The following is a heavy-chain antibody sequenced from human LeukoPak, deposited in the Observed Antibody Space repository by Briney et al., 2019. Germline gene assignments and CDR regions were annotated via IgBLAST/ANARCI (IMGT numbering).Heavy chain of an antibody. CDR1: GFTFSTYW. Sequence: GGSLRLSCAASGFTFSTYWMHWVRHAPGKGLVWVSRISSDGSIAINADSVEGRFTISRDNAKNTVSLQMNSLRAEDTGVYYCARAPSEIGGYYPEYFRHWGQGTLVTVSP. D-gene: IGHD3-22*01. CDR3: ARAPSEIGGYYPEYFRH. J-gene: IGHJ1*01. V-gene: IGHV3-74*01. CDR2: ISSDGSIA.